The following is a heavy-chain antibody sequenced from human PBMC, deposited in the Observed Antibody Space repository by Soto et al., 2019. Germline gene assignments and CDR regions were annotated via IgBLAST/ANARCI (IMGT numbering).Heavy chain of an antibody. CDR1: GGSVSYYY. J-gene: IGHJ3*02. CDR3: ARDRITMATDAFDI. D-gene: IGHD3-10*01. CDR2: RYNSGST. V-gene: IGHV4-4*07. Sequence: SETLSLTCTVSGGSVSYYYWSWIRQPAGKGLEWLGRRYNSGSTKYNPSLKSRVSMSVDTSKNQFSLNLTSVTAADTAFYYCARDRITMATDAFDIWGQGTMVTVSS.